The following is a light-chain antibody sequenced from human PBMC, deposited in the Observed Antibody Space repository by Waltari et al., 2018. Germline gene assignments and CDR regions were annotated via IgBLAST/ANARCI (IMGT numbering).Light chain of an antibody. V-gene: IGLV2-11*01. J-gene: IGLJ2*01. CDR2: DVS. Sequence: QSALTQPRSVSGSPGQSVTISCTGTSSDVGGYHSASWYQQDPGKAPKLLIFDVSERPSGVSDRFSGSKSGNTASLTISGLQAEDEADYHCCSFAAGNTVIFGGGTKLTVV. CDR3: CSFAAGNTVI. CDR1: SSDVGGYHS.